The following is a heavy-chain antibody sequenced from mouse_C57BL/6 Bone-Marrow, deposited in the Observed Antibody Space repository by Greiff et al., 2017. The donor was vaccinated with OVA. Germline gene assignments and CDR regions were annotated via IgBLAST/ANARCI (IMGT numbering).Heavy chain of an antibody. J-gene: IGHJ2*01. CDR3: AREGTRGGYFDY. D-gene: IGHD3-3*01. V-gene: IGHV1-69*01. CDR2: IDPSDSYP. CDR1: GYTFTSYW. Sequence: QVQLQQPGAELVMPGASVKLSCKASGYTFTSYWMHWVKQRPGQGLEWIGEIDPSDSYPNYNQKFKGKSTLTVYKSSSPAYMQLSSLTSEDSAVYYCAREGTRGGYFDYWGQGTTLTVSS.